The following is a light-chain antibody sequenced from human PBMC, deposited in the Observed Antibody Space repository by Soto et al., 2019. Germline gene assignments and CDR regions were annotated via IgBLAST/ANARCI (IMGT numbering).Light chain of an antibody. Sequence: EIAMTQSPATLSVSPGERGTLSCRASQSVSSNSAWYQQKPGQAPRLLIYGASTRATGIPARFGGSGSGTEFTLTISSLQSEDFAVYYCQQYNNWWTFGQGTKVDI. CDR1: QSVSSN. J-gene: IGKJ1*01. CDR2: GAS. V-gene: IGKV3-15*01. CDR3: QQYNNWWT.